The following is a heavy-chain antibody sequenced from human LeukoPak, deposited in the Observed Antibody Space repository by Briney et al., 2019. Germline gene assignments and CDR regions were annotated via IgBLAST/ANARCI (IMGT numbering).Heavy chain of an antibody. V-gene: IGHV1-69*06. D-gene: IGHD2/OR15-2a*01. CDR1: GGTFSSYA. CDR2: IIPIFGTA. Sequence: ASVKVSCKASGGTFSSYAISWVRQAPGQGLEWMGGIIPIFGTANYAQKFQGRVTITADKSTSTAYMELSSLRSEDTAVYYCASIDVIPDAFDIWGQGTMVTVSS. CDR3: ASIDVIPDAFDI. J-gene: IGHJ3*02.